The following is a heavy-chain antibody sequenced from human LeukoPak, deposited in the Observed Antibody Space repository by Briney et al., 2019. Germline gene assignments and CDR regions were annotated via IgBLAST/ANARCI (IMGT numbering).Heavy chain of an antibody. CDR1: GGSISSHY. Sequence: SETLSLTCIVSGGSISSHYWSWIRQPPGKTLEWIGYISYSGSTIYNPSLKSRVTISLDTSKSQFSLNLNSVTPADTAVYYCGRVPRPRSSGWYGGPIDYWGQGTLVTVSS. CDR3: GRVPRPRSSGWYGGPIDY. D-gene: IGHD6-19*01. J-gene: IGHJ4*02. CDR2: ISYSGST. V-gene: IGHV4-59*11.